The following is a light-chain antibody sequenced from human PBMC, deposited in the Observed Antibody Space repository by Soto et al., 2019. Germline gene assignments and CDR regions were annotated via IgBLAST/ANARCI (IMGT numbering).Light chain of an antibody. V-gene: IGKV3-11*01. CDR1: QSVSGY. CDR2: DAS. J-gene: IGKJ1*01. Sequence: EMVLTQSPATLSLSPGERATLSCRASQSVSGYLAWYQQKPGQAPRLLIYDASSRAKGIPARFTGSGSGTDFSLTISSLEPEDFAVYYCQQRSTWPTFGQGTRVEIK. CDR3: QQRSTWPT.